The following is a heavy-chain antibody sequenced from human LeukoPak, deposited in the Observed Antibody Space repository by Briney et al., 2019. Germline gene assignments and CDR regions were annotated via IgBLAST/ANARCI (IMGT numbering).Heavy chain of an antibody. CDR1: GYTFTDYY. J-gene: IGHJ4*02. V-gene: IGHV1-2*02. CDR3: ARRDGDHIDS. Sequence: ASVKVSCKASGYTFTDYYLRWVRQAPGQGLEWMGWINPNSGGTNYAQKFQGRVTMTTDTSISTAYMELSRLRSDDTAVYYCARRDGDHIDSWGQGDLVTVSS. CDR2: INPNSGGT. D-gene: IGHD4-17*01.